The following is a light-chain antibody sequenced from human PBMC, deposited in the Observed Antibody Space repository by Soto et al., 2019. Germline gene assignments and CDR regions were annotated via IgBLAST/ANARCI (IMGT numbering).Light chain of an antibody. CDR2: DAS. Sequence: IVLTQYPATLSLSPGERSTLSCMASQSVSSYLAWYQQKPGQAPRLLIYDASNRATGITARFGGSGSGTDFTLTISSLEPEDFAVYYCQQRSNWPITFGPGTRLEIK. J-gene: IGKJ5*01. CDR3: QQRSNWPIT. CDR1: QSVSSY. V-gene: IGKV3-11*01.